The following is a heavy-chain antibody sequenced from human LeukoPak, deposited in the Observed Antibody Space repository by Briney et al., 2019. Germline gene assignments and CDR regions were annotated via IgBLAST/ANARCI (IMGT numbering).Heavy chain of an antibody. Sequence: ASVKVSCKASGYTFTSYGISWVRQAPGQGLEWIGWISAYNGNTNYAQKLQGRVTMTTDTSTSTAYMELRSLRSDDTAVYYCAREEDCSGGSCYYGMDVWGQGTTVTVSS. CDR1: GYTFTSYG. D-gene: IGHD2-15*01. J-gene: IGHJ6*02. V-gene: IGHV1-18*01. CDR3: AREEDCSGGSCYYGMDV. CDR2: ISAYNGNT.